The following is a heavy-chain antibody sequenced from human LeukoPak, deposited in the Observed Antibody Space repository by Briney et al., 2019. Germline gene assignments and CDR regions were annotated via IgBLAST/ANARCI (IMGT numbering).Heavy chain of an antibody. V-gene: IGHV1-2*02. CDR1: GCTFTGYY. CDR2: INPNSGGT. CDR3: AKTAAPHYYDSSGYYSDY. D-gene: IGHD3-22*01. Sequence: ASVTVSYKASGCTFTGYYMHWVRQAPGQGLAWMGWINPNSGGTNYAQKFQGRVTMTRDTSISTAYMELSRLRSDDTAVYYCAKTAAPHYYDSSGYYSDYWGQGTLVTVSS. J-gene: IGHJ4*02.